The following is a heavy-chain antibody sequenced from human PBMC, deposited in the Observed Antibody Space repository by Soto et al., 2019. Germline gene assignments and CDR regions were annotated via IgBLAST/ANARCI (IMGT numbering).Heavy chain of an antibody. Sequence: SETLSLTYTVSGGSINYSYWTWIRQPPGKGLEWIGYISYTGSANYNASLKSRLTISVDTSKNQFALKLSSVTAADTALYYCARINYGDYYYGMDVWGQGTTVTVS. CDR1: GGSINYSY. V-gene: IGHV4-59*01. J-gene: IGHJ6*02. CDR2: ISYTGSA. D-gene: IGHD4-17*01. CDR3: ARINYGDYYYGMDV.